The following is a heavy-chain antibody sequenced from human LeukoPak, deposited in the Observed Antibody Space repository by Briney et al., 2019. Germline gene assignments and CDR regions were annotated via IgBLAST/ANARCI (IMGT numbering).Heavy chain of an antibody. D-gene: IGHD2-15*01. Sequence: SETLSLTCAVYGGSFSGYYWSWIRQPPGKGLEWIGEINHSGSTNYNPSLKSRVTISVYTSKNQCSLQLSFVTAADTAVYYCARAADNTWFDPWGQGTLVTVSS. J-gene: IGHJ5*02. CDR1: GGSFSGYY. V-gene: IGHV4-34*01. CDR2: INHSGST. CDR3: ARAADNTWFDP.